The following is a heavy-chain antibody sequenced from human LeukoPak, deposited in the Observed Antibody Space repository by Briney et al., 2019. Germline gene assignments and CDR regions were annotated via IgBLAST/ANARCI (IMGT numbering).Heavy chain of an antibody. J-gene: IGHJ4*02. CDR2: ISGSGGST. CDR3: AKVYDYVWGSYRSYYFDY. D-gene: IGHD3-16*02. CDR1: GFTFSSYA. Sequence: GGSLRLSCAASGFTFSSYAMSWVRQAPGKGLEWVSAISGSGGSTYYADSVKVRFTISRDNSKNTLYLQMNSLRAEDTAVYYCAKVYDYVWGSYRSYYFDYWGQGTLVTVSS. V-gene: IGHV3-23*01.